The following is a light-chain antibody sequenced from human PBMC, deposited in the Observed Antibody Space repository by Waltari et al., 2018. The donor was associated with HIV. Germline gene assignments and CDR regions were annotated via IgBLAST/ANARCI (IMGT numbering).Light chain of an antibody. CDR1: GSNIGAGYD. CDR3: QSYDSSLRGV. J-gene: IGLJ3*02. CDR2: DNT. V-gene: IGLV1-40*01. Sequence: QSVLTQPPSVSGAPGQRVTISCSGSGSNIGAGYDVHWYQQLPGSAPKLLIYDNTNRPSGVPDRFSGSKSGTSASLAITGLQAEDEADYYCQSYDSSLRGVFGGGTKLTVL.